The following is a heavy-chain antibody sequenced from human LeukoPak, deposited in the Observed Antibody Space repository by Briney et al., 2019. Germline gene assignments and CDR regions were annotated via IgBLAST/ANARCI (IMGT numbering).Heavy chain of an antibody. CDR1: GFIFSSYG. D-gene: IGHD3-22*01. V-gene: IGHV3-30*02. Sequence: GGSLRLSCAASGFIFSSYGMHWVRQAPGKGLEWVAFIRFDGSNKYYADSVKGRFTISRDNAKNSLYLQMNSLRAEDTAVYYCARYYYDSSGYYYFDYWGQGTLVTVSS. CDR2: IRFDGSNK. CDR3: ARYYYDSSGYYYFDY. J-gene: IGHJ4*02.